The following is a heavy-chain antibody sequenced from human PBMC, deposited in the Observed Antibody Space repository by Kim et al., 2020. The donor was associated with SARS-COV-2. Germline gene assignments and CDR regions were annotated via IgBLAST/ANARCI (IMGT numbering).Heavy chain of an antibody. J-gene: IGHJ4*02. Sequence: ASVKVSCKASGYTFTDYYMHWVRQAPGQGLEWMGWINPNSGGTDYAQKFQGRVALTRDTSIGTAYMELSRLRSDDTAVYYCARDLGGLLHYNDYWGQGTLVTVSS. V-gene: IGHV1-2*02. CDR1: GYTFTDYY. CDR3: ARDLGGLLHYNDY. D-gene: IGHD3-16*01. CDR2: INPNSGGT.